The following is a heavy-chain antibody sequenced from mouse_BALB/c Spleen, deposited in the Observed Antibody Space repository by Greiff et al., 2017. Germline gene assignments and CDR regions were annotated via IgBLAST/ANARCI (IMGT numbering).Heavy chain of an antibody. Sequence: EVNVVESGGGLVKPGGSLKLSCAASGFTFSSYAMSWVRQTPEKRLEWVATISSGGSYTYYPDSVKGRFTISRDNAKNTLYLQMSSLRSEDTAMYYCARHNGNYYAMDYWGQGTSVTVSS. V-gene: IGHV5-9-3*01. D-gene: IGHD2-1*01. CDR1: GFTFSSYA. CDR3: ARHNGNYYAMDY. J-gene: IGHJ4*01. CDR2: ISSGGSYT.